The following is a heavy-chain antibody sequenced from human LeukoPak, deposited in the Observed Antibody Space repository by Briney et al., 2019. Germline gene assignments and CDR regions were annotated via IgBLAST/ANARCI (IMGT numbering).Heavy chain of an antibody. CDR2: ISAYNGNT. D-gene: IGHD3-22*01. CDR1: GYTFTSYG. V-gene: IGHV1-18*01. J-gene: IGHJ5*02. Sequence: ASVKVSCKASGYTFTSYGISWVRQAPGQGLEWMGWISAYNGNTNYAQKLQGRVTMTTHTSTSTAYMELRSLRSDDTAVYYCARASSGYSSDNWFDPWGQGTLVTVSS. CDR3: ARASSGYSSDNWFDP.